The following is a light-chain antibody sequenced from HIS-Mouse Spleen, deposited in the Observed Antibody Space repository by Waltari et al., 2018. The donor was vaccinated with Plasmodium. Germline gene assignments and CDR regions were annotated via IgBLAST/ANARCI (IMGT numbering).Light chain of an antibody. CDR3: SSYAGSSTFEGV. CDR2: EGS. Sequence: QSALTQPASVSGSPGQSITISCTGTSSDVGSYNLVSWYQQHPGKAPKLMIYEGSKRPSGVSNRFSGSKAGNTASLTISGLQAEDEADYYCSSYAGSSTFEGVFGGGTKLTVL. J-gene: IGLJ2*01. V-gene: IGLV2-23*03. CDR1: SSDVGSYNL.